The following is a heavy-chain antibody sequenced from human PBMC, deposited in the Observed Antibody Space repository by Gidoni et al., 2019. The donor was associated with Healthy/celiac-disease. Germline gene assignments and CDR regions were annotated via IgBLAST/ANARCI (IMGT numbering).Heavy chain of an antibody. D-gene: IGHD6-13*01. CDR2: IKSKTDGGTT. V-gene: IGHV3-15*01. Sequence: EVQLVESGGGLVKPGGSRRLSCAASGFTFSNAWMSWVRQAPGKGLEWVGRIKSKTDGGTTDYAAPVKGRFTISRDDSKNTLYLQMNSLKTEDTAVYYCTTGIAAAGTDYWGQGTLVTVSS. CDR3: TTGIAAAGTDY. CDR1: GFTFSNAW. J-gene: IGHJ4*02.